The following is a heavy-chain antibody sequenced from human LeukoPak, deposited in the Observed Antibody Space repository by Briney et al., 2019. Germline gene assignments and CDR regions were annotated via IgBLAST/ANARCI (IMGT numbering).Heavy chain of an antibody. J-gene: IGHJ4*02. D-gene: IGHD4/OR15-4a*01. V-gene: IGHV3-48*03. Sequence: GGSLRLSCTASGFAFSTYAMSWVRQAPGKGLEWVSYISSSGSTIYYADSLKGRFTISRDNAKNSLYLQMNSLRAEDAAVYYCARASRYGAIGRPDYWGQGTLVTVSS. CDR1: GFAFSTYA. CDR3: ARASRYGAIGRPDY. CDR2: ISSSGSTI.